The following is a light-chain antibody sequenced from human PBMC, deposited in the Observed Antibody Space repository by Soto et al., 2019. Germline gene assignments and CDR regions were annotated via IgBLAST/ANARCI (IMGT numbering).Light chain of an antibody. J-gene: IGLJ1*01. V-gene: IGLV2-23*02. CDR2: EVT. CDR3: CSYACTNTPHV. CDR1: SNNVGSHNL. Sequence: QSVLTQPASVSGSPGQSITISCTGTSNNVGSHNLVSWYQQHPGKAPKLMISEVTKRPSGVSHRFSGSKSGNTASLTISGLQAEDEADYYCCSYACTNTPHVFGTGTKVTVL.